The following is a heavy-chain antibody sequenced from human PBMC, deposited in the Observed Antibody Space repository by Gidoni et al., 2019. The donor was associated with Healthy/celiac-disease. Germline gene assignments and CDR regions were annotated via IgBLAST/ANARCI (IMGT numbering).Heavy chain of an antibody. Sequence: EVQLVESGGGLIQPGGSLRLSCAASGFTVSSNYMSWVRQAPGKGLEWVSVIYSGGSTYYADSVKGRFTIYRDNSKNTLYLQMNSLRAEDTAVYYCARDGSGSGYYGSFDYWGQGTLVTVSS. CDR2: IYSGGST. D-gene: IGHD3-22*01. CDR3: ARDGSGSGYYGSFDY. J-gene: IGHJ4*02. V-gene: IGHV3-53*01. CDR1: GFTVSSNY.